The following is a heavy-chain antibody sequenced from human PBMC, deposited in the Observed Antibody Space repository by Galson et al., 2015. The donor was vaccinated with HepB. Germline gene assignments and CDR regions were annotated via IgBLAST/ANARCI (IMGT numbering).Heavy chain of an antibody. V-gene: IGHV1-8*01. CDR1: GYTFTSYD. Sequence: SVKVSCKASGYTFTSYDINWVRQATGKGLEWMGCMNPDSGDTGYAQKFQGRVTMTRNTSISTAYMELSSLRSEDTAVYYCARVSRYCSSTSCHYYYYYYDMDVWGKGTTVTVSS. CDR3: ARVSRYCSSTSCHYYYYYYDMDV. D-gene: IGHD2-2*01. J-gene: IGHJ6*03. CDR2: MNPDSGDT.